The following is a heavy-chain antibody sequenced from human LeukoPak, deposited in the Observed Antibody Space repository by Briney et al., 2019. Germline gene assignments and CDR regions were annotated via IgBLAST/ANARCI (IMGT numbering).Heavy chain of an antibody. D-gene: IGHD3-16*01. CDR2: ITPTDSDI. CDR3: ARHGNWGPLDL. Sequence: GESLKISCKGSGYSFTNYWIAWVRQMPGKGLEWMGMITPTDSDIRYSPSFQGQVSFSADSCITTAYLPWNSLKASDTAMYYCARHGNWGPLDLWGQGTLVTVSS. CDR1: GYSFTNYW. J-gene: IGHJ5*02. V-gene: IGHV5-51*01.